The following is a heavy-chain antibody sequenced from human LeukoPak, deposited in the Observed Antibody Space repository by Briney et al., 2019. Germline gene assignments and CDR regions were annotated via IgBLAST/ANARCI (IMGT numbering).Heavy chain of an antibody. V-gene: IGHV3-23*01. CDR2: VSASGGTT. CDR3: AKARRYFDWLIDY. CDR1: GFTFSSFS. J-gene: IGHJ4*02. Sequence: PGGSLRLSCAASGFTFSSFSMNWVRQAPGKGLEWISTVSASGGTTYYADSVKGRFTISRDNSKNTLYLQVNSLRAEDTALYYCAKARRYFDWLIDYWGQGTLVTVSS. D-gene: IGHD3-9*01.